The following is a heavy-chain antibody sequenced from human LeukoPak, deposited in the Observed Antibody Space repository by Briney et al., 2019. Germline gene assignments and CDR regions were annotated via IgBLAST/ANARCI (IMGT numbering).Heavy chain of an antibody. CDR2: IYYSGST. J-gene: IGHJ6*02. Sequence: SETLSLTCTVSGGSISSSSYYWGWIRQPPGKGLEWIGSIYYSGSTNYSPSLKSRVTISVDTSKNQFSLKLSSVTAADTAVYYCARHLRSNYSGLLYYYYGMDVWGQGTTVTVSS. D-gene: IGHD4-11*01. CDR3: ARHLRSNYSGLLYYYYGMDV. V-gene: IGHV4-39*01. CDR1: GGSISSSSYY.